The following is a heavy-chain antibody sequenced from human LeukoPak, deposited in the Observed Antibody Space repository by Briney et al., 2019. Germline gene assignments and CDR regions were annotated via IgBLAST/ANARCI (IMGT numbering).Heavy chain of an antibody. Sequence: PGGSLRLSCAASGFTFSNAWMSWVRQAPGKGLEWVTNIKEDGSQKNYVESVKGRFTISRDNAKNLLSLQMNSLRAEDTAVYYCVRYGSWSYSHWGQGTLVTVSS. CDR2: IKEDGSQK. CDR3: VRYGSWSYSH. J-gene: IGHJ4*02. CDR1: GFTFSNAW. D-gene: IGHD3-10*01. V-gene: IGHV3-7*03.